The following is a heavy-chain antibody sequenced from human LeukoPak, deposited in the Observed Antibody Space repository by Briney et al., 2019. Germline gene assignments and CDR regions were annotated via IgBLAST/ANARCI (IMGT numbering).Heavy chain of an antibody. Sequence: GGSLRLSCAASGFTFDDYAMHWVRQAPGKGLEWVSGISWNSGSIGYADSVKGRFTISRDNTKKSLYLQMSSLRVEDTAVYYCARDQGTTMTSYAFDMWGQGTMVTVSP. CDR1: GFTFDDYA. CDR2: ISWNSGSI. J-gene: IGHJ3*02. CDR3: ARDQGTTMTSYAFDM. V-gene: IGHV3-9*01. D-gene: IGHD1-14*01.